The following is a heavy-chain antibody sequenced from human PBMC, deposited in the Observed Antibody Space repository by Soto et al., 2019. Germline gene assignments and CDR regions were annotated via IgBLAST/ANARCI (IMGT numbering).Heavy chain of an antibody. J-gene: IGHJ4*02. CDR1: GGSISSYY. Sequence: QVQLQESGPGLVKPSETLSLTCTVSGGSISSYYWSWIRQPAGKGLEWIGRIYSSGSTNYNPSLKSRVTMSVDTSKNQFSLKLSSVTAADTAVYYCARDPPGITVAGSGDYFDYWGQGTLVTVSS. CDR2: IYSSGST. D-gene: IGHD6-19*01. CDR3: ARDPPGITVAGSGDYFDY. V-gene: IGHV4-4*07.